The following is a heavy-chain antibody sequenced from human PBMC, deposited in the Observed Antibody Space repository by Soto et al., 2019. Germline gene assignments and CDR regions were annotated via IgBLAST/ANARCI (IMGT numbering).Heavy chain of an antibody. V-gene: IGHV3-23*01. CDR1: GFTFSSYA. Sequence: GGSLRLSCAASGFTFSSYAMSWVRQAPGKGLEWVSTISGSGGSTYYADSVKGRFTISRDNAKNSLYLQMNSLRAEDTAVYYCASGVLERLMGPYGMDVWGQGTTVTVSS. CDR3: ASGVLERLMGPYGMDV. J-gene: IGHJ6*02. CDR2: ISGSGGST. D-gene: IGHD3-3*01.